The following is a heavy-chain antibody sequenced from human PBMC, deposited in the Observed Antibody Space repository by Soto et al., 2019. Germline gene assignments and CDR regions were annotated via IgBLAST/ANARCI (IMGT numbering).Heavy chain of an antibody. CDR1: GGTFSSYA. CDR2: IIPIFGTA. V-gene: IGHV1-69*05. Sequence: QVQLVQSGAEVKKPGSSVKVSCKASGGTFSSYAISWVRQAPGQGLEWMGGIIPIFGTANYAQKFQGRVTXTXDXXTSTADMELSSLRSEDTAVYDGARDSTGGSYPLDYWGQGTLVTVSS. D-gene: IGHD1-26*01. J-gene: IGHJ4*02. CDR3: ARDSTGGSYPLDY.